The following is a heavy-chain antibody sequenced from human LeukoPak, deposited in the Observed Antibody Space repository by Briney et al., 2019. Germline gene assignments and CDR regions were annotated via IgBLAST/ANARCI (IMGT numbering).Heavy chain of an antibody. J-gene: IGHJ4*02. D-gene: IGHD3-22*01. V-gene: IGHV3-33*01. CDR3: ARVERYYDSSGYYLAFFDY. Sequence: GGSLRLSCAASGFTFSSYGMHWVRQAPGKGLEWVAVIWYDGSNKYYADSVKGRFTISRDNSKNTLYLQMNSLRAEDTAVYYCARVERYYDSSGYYLAFFDYWGQGTLVTVSS. CDR1: GFTFSSYG. CDR2: IWYDGSNK.